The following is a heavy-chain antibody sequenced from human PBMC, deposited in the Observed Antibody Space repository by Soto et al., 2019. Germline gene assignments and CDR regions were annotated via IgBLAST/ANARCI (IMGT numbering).Heavy chain of an antibody. CDR3: ARARLRGYDSSGFYS. V-gene: IGHV1-18*01. J-gene: IGHJ4*02. CDR2: INTYNGNR. D-gene: IGHD3-22*01. Sequence: QVQLVQSGAELRKPGGSVKVSCKASGYSFSSYGINWVRQAPGQGLEWMGWINTYNGNRNYAQKFEDRVTMTTATSTNTVYMELRSLKSDDTAIYYCARARLRGYDSSGFYSWGQGTLVTVSS. CDR1: GYSFSSYG.